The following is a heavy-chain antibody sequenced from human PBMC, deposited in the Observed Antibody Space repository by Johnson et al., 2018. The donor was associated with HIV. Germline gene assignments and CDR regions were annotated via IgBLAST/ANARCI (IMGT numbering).Heavy chain of an antibody. CDR2: ISYDGSNK. CDR3: ARDNEDIVMVGAFDI. V-gene: IGHV3-30-3*01. Sequence: QVQLVESGGGVVQPGRSLRLSCAASGFTFSSYAMHWVRQAPGKGLEWVAVISYDGSNKYYADSVKGRFTISRDNSKNTRYLQMNSLRAEDTAVYYCARDNEDIVMVGAFDIWGQGIMVNVSS. D-gene: IGHD2-15*01. J-gene: IGHJ3*02. CDR1: GFTFSSYA.